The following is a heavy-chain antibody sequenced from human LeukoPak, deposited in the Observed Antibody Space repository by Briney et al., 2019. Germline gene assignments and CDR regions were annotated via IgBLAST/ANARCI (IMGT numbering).Heavy chain of an antibody. CDR1: GYTFTGYY. D-gene: IGHD3-22*01. Sequence: ASVKVSCKASGYTFTGYYMHWVRQAPGQGLEWMGWINPNSGGTNYAQKFQGRVTMTRDTSISTAYMELSRLRSDDTAVYYCARGYDSSGPYDAFDIWGQGTMVTVSS. J-gene: IGHJ3*02. CDR3: ARGYDSSGPYDAFDI. V-gene: IGHV1-2*02. CDR2: INPNSGGT.